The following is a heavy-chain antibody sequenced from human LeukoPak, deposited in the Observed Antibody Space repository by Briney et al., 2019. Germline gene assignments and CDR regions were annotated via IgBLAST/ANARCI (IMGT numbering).Heavy chain of an antibody. Sequence: ASVKVSCKASGYTFTSYDINWVRQATGQGLEWMGWMNPNSSNTGYAQKFQGRVTITRNTSITTTYMELSSLRSEDTALYYCARRSAYGSGSYYVDYWGQGTLVTVSS. V-gene: IGHV1-8*03. CDR1: GYTFTSYD. D-gene: IGHD3-10*01. CDR3: ARRSAYGSGSYYVDY. CDR2: MNPNSSNT. J-gene: IGHJ4*02.